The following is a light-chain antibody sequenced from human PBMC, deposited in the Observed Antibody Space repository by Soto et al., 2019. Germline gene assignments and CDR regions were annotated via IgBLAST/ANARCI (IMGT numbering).Light chain of an antibody. Sequence: EILMTQSPDTLSVSPGESATLSCRASQRVYSNLAWYQQRPGQAPRLLIYGASTRATGVPARCSGRGSGTEFTLTISSLQSEDFAVYYCQQYSNWPPNTFGQGTRLEI. CDR1: QRVYSN. CDR3: QQYSNWPPNT. CDR2: GAS. J-gene: IGKJ5*01. V-gene: IGKV3-15*01.